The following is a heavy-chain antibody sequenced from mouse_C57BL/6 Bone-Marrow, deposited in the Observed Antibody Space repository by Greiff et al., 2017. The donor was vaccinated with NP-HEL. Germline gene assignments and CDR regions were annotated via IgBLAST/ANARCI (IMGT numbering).Heavy chain of an antibody. V-gene: IGHV5-12*01. D-gene: IGHD2-4*01. CDR2: ISNGGGST. CDR1: GFTFSDYY. J-gene: IGHJ3*01. Sequence: EVQRVESGGGLVQPVGSLKLSCAASGFTFSDYYMYWVRQTPEKRLEWVAYISNGGGSTYYPDTVKGRFTFSRDNAKNTLYLQMSRLKSEDTAMYYCARGVYYDYDWFAYWGQGTLVTVSA. CDR3: ARGVYYDYDWFAY.